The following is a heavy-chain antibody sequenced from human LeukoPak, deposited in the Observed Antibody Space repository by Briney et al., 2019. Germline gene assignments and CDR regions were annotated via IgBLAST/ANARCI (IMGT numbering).Heavy chain of an antibody. CDR2: ISAYNGNT. CDR1: GYTFTIYG. CDR3: ARWAYYYDSSGYKNWFDL. D-gene: IGHD3-22*01. Sequence: AAVTVSFMSAGYTFTIYGISWVRQAPGQGGEWMGWISAYNGNTNYAQKLQGRVTMTTDTSTSTAYMELRSLRSDDTAVYYCARWAYYYDSSGYKNWFDLWGQGTLVTVSS. J-gene: IGHJ5*02. V-gene: IGHV1-18*01.